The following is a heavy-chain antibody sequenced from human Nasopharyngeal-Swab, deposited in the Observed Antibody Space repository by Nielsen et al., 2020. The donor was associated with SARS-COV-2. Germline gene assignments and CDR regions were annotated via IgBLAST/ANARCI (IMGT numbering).Heavy chain of an antibody. Sequence: SVKDSCKASGGTFSSYAISWVRQAPGQGLEWMGGIIPIFGTANYAQKFQGRVTITADESTSTAYMELSSLRSEDTAVYYCARDGGDYYDSSGYESVDPWGQGTLVTVSS. J-gene: IGHJ5*02. V-gene: IGHV1-69*13. CDR2: IIPIFGTA. CDR3: ARDGGDYYDSSGYESVDP. CDR1: GGTFSSYA. D-gene: IGHD3-22*01.